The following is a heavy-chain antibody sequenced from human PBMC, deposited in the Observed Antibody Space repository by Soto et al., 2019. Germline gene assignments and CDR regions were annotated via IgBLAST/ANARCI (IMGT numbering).Heavy chain of an antibody. CDR3: AIPSSTSYSSGPQNSYYCSMDV. J-gene: IGHJ6*02. D-gene: IGHD6-19*01. CDR1: GYTFTSYD. CDR2: MNPNSGNT. V-gene: IGHV1-8*01. Sequence: QVQLVQSGAEVKKPGASVKVSCKASGYTFTSYDINWVRQATGQGLEWMGWMNPNSGNTGYAQKFQGRVTMTRNNSISTAYMELSSLRSEDTAVYYCAIPSSTSYSSGPQNSYYCSMDVWGQGTTVTVSS.